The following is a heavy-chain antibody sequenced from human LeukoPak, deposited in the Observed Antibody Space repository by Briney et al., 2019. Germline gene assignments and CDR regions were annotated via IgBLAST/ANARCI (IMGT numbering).Heavy chain of an antibody. CDR2: TYYRSNWYN. V-gene: IGHV6-1*01. D-gene: IGHD6-19*01. CDR3: ARDVGTSGWHTFDY. Sequence: PSQTLSLTCAISGDSVSSNNGAWNWIRQSPSRGLEWLGRTYYRSNWYNDFAPSMQGRITINPDTSKNQFSLQLYSVTPEDTAVYYCARDVGTSGWHTFDYWGQGTLVTVSS. CDR1: GDSVSSNNGA. J-gene: IGHJ4*02.